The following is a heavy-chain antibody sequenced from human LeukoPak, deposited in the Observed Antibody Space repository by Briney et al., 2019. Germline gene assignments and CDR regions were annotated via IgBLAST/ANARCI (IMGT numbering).Heavy chain of an antibody. D-gene: IGHD6-25*01. J-gene: IGHJ4*02. Sequence: GRSLRLSCAASGFTFSSAWMSWVRQAPGKGLEWIGRIKSKSDGGTTDYAAPVKGRFSISREDSQDTLYLQMSSLKTEDTAVYYCITYRSGSGWYWGQGTLVTVSS. CDR2: IKSKSDGGTT. CDR1: GFTFSSAW. CDR3: ITYRSGSGWY. V-gene: IGHV3-15*01.